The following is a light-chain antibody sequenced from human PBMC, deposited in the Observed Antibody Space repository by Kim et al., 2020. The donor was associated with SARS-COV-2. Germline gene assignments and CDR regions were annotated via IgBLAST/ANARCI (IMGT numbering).Light chain of an antibody. J-gene: IGLJ2*01. V-gene: IGLV3-19*01. Sequence: VALGQTVRITCQGDSLRSYYATWYQQKPGQAPLVVMYGKNNRPSGIPDRFSGSSSGNTASLTITGTQAGDEADYYCNSRDSNDNVLFGGGTQLTVL. CDR3: NSRDSNDNVL. CDR1: SLRSYY. CDR2: GKN.